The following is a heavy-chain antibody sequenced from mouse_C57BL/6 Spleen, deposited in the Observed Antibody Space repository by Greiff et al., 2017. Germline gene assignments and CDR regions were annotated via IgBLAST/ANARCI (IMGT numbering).Heavy chain of an antibody. D-gene: IGHD1-1*01. CDR3: ARVYYGSSSYFDV. V-gene: IGHV3-6*01. CDR1: GYSITSGYY. CDR2: ISYDGSN. J-gene: IGHJ1*03. Sequence: VQLKESGPGLVKPSQSLSLTCSVTGYSITSGYYWNWIRQFPGNKLEWMGYISYDGSNNYNPSLKNRISITRDTSKNQFFLKLNSVTTEDTATYYCARVYYGSSSYFDVRGTGTTVTVSS.